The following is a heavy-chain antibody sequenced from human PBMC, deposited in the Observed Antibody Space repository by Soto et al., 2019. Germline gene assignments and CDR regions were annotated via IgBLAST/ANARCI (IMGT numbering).Heavy chain of an antibody. CDR2: INPNSGGT. Sequence: QVQLVQSGAEVKKPGASVKVSCKASGYTFTGYYMHWVRQAPGQGLEWMGWINPNSGGTNYAQKFQGRVTMTRHTSISTAYMELSSLRSDDTAVYYCAAHLMAANLSFDYWGQGTLVTVSS. V-gene: IGHV1-2*02. J-gene: IGHJ4*02. CDR3: AAHLMAANLSFDY. CDR1: GYTFTGYY. D-gene: IGHD1-26*01.